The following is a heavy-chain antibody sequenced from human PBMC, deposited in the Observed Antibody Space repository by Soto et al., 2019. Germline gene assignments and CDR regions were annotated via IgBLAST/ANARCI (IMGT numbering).Heavy chain of an antibody. Sequence: QVQLVQSGAEVKKPGSSVKVSCKASGGTFSSYAISWVRQAPGQGLEWMGGIIPIVGTANYAQKFQGRVTITADESTSTTDMELSSLRSEDTAVHYCARGEHQLVPVLDYWGQGTLVTVSS. J-gene: IGHJ4*02. CDR3: ARGEHQLVPVLDY. CDR2: IIPIVGTA. CDR1: GGTFSSYA. D-gene: IGHD6-13*01. V-gene: IGHV1-69*12.